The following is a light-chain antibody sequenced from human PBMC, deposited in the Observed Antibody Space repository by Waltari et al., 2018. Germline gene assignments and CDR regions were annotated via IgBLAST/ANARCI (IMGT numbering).Light chain of an antibody. Sequence: IQMTPSPSTLSASVGDTGTITCRASQSISSWLAWYQQKPGKAPKLLIYQASSLESGVPSRFSGSGSGTEFTLTISSLQPDDFATYYCQQYNNYPFTFGPGTKVDIK. CDR3: QQYNNYPFT. J-gene: IGKJ3*01. V-gene: IGKV1-5*03. CDR1: QSISSW. CDR2: QAS.